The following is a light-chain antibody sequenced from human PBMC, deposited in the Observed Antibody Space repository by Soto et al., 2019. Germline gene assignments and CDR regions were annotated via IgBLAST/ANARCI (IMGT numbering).Light chain of an antibody. CDR2: AAS. CDR3: QQLNTYPPT. CDR1: QGISSF. J-gene: IGKJ3*01. V-gene: IGKV1-9*01. Sequence: DIQLTQSPSFLSASVGDRVTITCRASQGISSFLAWYQQKPGKAPNLLIYAASTLQSGVPSRFSGSGSGTEFTLTISSLQPEDFATYYCQQLNTYPPTFGPGTRVDI.